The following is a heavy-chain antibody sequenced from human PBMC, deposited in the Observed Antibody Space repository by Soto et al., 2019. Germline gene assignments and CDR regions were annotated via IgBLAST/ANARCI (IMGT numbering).Heavy chain of an antibody. CDR2: IDWDGDK. J-gene: IGHJ4*02. CDR3: ARTAYKSDSGGYHPFDY. Sequence: SCPTLVNPTETLTLACTFSAFPLSTNGMRVNWIRQPPGKAPEWLARIDWDGDKFYNTSLKTRVTISKGTSENQVVLAMTNMEPADTATYYCARTAYKSDSGGYHPFDYWGQGIQVTVSS. CDR1: AFPLSTNGMR. V-gene: IGHV2-70*04. D-gene: IGHD3-22*01.